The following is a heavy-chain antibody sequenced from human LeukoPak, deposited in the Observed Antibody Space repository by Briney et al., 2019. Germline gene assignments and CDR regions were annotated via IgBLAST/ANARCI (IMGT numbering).Heavy chain of an antibody. Sequence: SETLSLTCTVSGGSISGSYWSWIRQPPGKGLEWIAYMYNSGSTDYNPSLKSRVTISIDTSKNQFSLKLSSLTAADTAIYYCARGIESYGDYGYWGQGILVTVSS. J-gene: IGHJ4*02. CDR2: MYNSGST. CDR3: ARGIESYGDYGY. V-gene: IGHV4-59*01. D-gene: IGHD4-17*01. CDR1: GGSISGSY.